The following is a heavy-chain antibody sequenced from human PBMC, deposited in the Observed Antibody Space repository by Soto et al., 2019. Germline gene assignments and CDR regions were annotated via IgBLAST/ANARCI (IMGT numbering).Heavy chain of an antibody. V-gene: IGHV1-69*02. CDR2: IIPILGIA. CDR3: AAEYYYGSSDPKGRID. D-gene: IGHD3-22*01. Sequence: SVKVSCKASGGTFSSYTISWVRQAPGQGLEWMGRIIPILGIANYAQKFQGRVTITADKSTSTAYMELSSLRSEDTAVYYCAAEYYYGSSDPKGRIDWGQGTLVTVSS. CDR1: GGTFSSYT. J-gene: IGHJ4*02.